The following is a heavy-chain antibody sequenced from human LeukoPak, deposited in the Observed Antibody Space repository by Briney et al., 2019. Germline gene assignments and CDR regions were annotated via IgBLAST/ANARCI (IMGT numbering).Heavy chain of an antibody. CDR2: ISSRTS. D-gene: IGHD5-18*01. V-gene: IGHV3-21*01. CDR3: VRGGGGGYSHDY. CDR1: GFTFSSYT. Sequence: GGSLRLSCAVSGFTFSSYTIIWVRQAPGKGLEWVSSISSRTSYYADSVTGRFTISRDNANNSVYLQMNSLRVEDTAVYYCVRGGGGGYSHDYWGQGTLVTVSS. J-gene: IGHJ4*02.